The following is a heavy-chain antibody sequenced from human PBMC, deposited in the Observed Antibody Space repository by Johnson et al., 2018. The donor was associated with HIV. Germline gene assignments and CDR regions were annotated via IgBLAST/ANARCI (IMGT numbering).Heavy chain of an antibody. V-gene: IGHV3-9*01. CDR2: LSWTSGSI. CDR1: GFTFSSSA. Sequence: VQLVESGGGVVQPGGSLRLSCAASGFTFSSSAMSWVRQAPGKVLAWVSVLSWTSGSIGYADSVKGRFTISRDNAKNSLYLQMNSLRAEDTALYYCARSFGVTTPGAFDIWGQGTMVTVSS. CDR3: ARSFGVTTPGAFDI. J-gene: IGHJ3*02. D-gene: IGHD3-3*01.